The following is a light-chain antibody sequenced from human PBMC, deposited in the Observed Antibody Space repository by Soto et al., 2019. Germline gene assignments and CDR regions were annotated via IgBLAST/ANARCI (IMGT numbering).Light chain of an antibody. J-gene: IGKJ4*01. V-gene: IGKV3-11*01. CDR2: DAF. Sequence: PGERATLSCRASQSVGSYFAWYQQKPGQAPRLLIYDAFSRATGIPARFSGSGSGTDFTLTISSLEPEDFAVYFCQQRSSWPLTFGGGTMVEIK. CDR1: QSVGSY. CDR3: QQRSSWPLT.